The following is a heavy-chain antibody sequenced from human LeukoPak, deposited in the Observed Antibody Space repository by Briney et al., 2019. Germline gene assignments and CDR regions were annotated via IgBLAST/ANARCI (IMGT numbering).Heavy chain of an antibody. J-gene: IGHJ4*02. CDR2: ISGSGEDT. Sequence: GRSLRLSCAASGFTFSSYGVSWVRQAPGKGLEWVSSISGSGEDTYYADSVKGRFAISRDNSKNTLYLQMSSLRAEDTAIYYCARVHRYCYTTTCYLFDYWGQGTLVTVSS. D-gene: IGHD2-2*01. CDR1: GFTFSSYG. V-gene: IGHV3-23*01. CDR3: ARVHRYCYTTTCYLFDY.